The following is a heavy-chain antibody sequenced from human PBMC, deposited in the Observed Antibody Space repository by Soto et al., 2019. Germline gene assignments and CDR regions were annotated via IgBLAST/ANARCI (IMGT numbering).Heavy chain of an antibody. CDR3: ARHAGWATPFDP. J-gene: IGHJ5*02. V-gene: IGHV4-59*08. CDR1: GASISSYY. D-gene: IGHD5-12*01. Sequence: QVQLQELGPGLVKPSETLSLTCTVSGASISSYYWSWIRQPPGKGLEWIGYISYSGSPNYNPSLKSRVTISVDTSKNQFSLKLSSVTAADTAVYYCARHAGWATPFDPWGQGTLVTVSS. CDR2: ISYSGSP.